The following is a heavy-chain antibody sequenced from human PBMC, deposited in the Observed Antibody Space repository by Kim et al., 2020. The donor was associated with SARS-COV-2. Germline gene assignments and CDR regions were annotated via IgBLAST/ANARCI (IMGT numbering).Heavy chain of an antibody. CDR1: GGSISSSNW. D-gene: IGHD5-12*01. V-gene: IGHV4-4*02. CDR3: ASRVATIDDAFDI. Sequence: SETLSLTCAVSGGSISSSNWWSWVRQPPGKGLEWIGEIYHSGSTNYNPSLKSRVTISVDKSKNQFSLKLSSVTAADTAVYYCASRVATIDDAFDIWGQGTMVTVSS. J-gene: IGHJ3*02. CDR2: IYHSGST.